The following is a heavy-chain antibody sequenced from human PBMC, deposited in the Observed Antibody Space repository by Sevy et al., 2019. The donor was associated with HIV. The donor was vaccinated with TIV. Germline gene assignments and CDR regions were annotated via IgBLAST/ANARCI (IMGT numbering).Heavy chain of an antibody. J-gene: IGHJ4*02. CDR2: ITRNSYEAYGGTT. D-gene: IGHD2-15*01. V-gene: IGHV3-49*03. CDR3: TRGLATADTPENYFDY. Sequence: GGSLRLSCTASGFTFDDYAMSWFRQAPGKGLEWVAFITRNSYEAYGGTTEYAASVKDRFTISRDDSKSIAYLQMNSLKTEDTAVYYCTRGLATADTPENYFDYWGQGTLVTVSS. CDR1: GFTFDDYA.